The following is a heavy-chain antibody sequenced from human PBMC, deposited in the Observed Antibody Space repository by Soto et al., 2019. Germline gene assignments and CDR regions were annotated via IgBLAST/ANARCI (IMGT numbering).Heavy chain of an antibody. CDR2: IYDTGISGYTPST. J-gene: IGHJ4*02. CDR1: GGSITSSY. D-gene: IGHD4-17*01. CDR3: ATRSSIYGDLLDY. V-gene: IGHV4-59*01. Sequence: SETLSLTCTVSGGSITSSYWSWIRRPPGKGLEWIAYIYDTGISGYTPSTSYNPSLKSRVTISVDTSKSQFSLKLTSVTPADTAVYYCATRSSIYGDLLDYWGQGTLVTVSS.